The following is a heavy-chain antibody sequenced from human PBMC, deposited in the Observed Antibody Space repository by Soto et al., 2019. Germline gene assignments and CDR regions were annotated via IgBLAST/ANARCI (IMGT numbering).Heavy chain of an antibody. CDR2: ISGSGGST. CDR1: GFTFSSYA. Sequence: EVQLLESGGGLVQPGGSLRLSCAASGFTFSSYAMSWVRQAPGKGLEWVSTISGSGGSTYYADSVKGRFTISRDNSKNTLDRQVNSLRAEDTAVYYCAKGFNAAPWELLLDYWGQGTLVTVSS. D-gene: IGHD1-26*01. CDR3: AKGFNAAPWELLLDY. V-gene: IGHV3-23*01. J-gene: IGHJ4*02.